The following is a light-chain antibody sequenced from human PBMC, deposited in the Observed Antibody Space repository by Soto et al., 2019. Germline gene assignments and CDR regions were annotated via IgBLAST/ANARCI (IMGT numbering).Light chain of an antibody. J-gene: IGKJ2*01. CDR1: RSLAYIDGNTY. CDR2: NLS. Sequence: DVLMTQSPLSLPVTLGQPASISCWSSRSLAYIDGNTYLNWFQQRPGQSPRRLIYNLSNRDSGVPDRSRGSGSGTAFTLKISRVEAEDVAVYYCMQGTHWPPYTFGQGTKLEIK. V-gene: IGKV2-30*01. CDR3: MQGTHWPPYT.